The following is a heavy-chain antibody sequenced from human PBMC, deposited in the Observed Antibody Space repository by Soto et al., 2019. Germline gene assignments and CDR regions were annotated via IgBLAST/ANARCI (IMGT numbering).Heavy chain of an antibody. CDR3: ARGGRDAYDWFDP. D-gene: IGHD3-16*01. J-gene: IGHJ5*02. CDR1: GFTFSDYC. V-gene: IGHV3-7*01. CDR2: IKQDGSEK. Sequence: EAQLVESGGGLVQPGGSLRVSCAVSGFTFSDYCMSWVRQAPGKGLEWVAKIKQDGSEKDYVDSVKGRFTISRDNSNNSLYLQMYSLRVEDTAIYYCARGGRDAYDWFDPWGQGTLVTVSS.